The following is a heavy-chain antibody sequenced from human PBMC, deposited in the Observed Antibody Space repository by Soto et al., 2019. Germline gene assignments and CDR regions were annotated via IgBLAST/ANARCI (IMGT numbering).Heavy chain of an antibody. Sequence: GASVKVSCKASGYTFTSYGISWVRQAPGQGLEWMGWISAYNGNTNYAQKLQGRVTMTTDTSTSTAYMELRSLRSDDTAVYYCARDSVQGYDSSGYPRHDFDYWGQGTLVTVSS. J-gene: IGHJ4*02. CDR1: GYTFTSYG. CDR2: ISAYNGNT. CDR3: ARDSVQGYDSSGYPRHDFDY. V-gene: IGHV1-18*01. D-gene: IGHD3-22*01.